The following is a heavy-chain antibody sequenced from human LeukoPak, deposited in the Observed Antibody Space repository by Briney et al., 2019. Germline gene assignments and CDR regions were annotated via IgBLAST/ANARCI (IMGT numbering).Heavy chain of an antibody. J-gene: IGHJ4*02. CDR1: GFTFNIYS. V-gene: IGHV3-48*01. Sequence: GGSLRLSCAAPGFTFNIYSMNWVRQAPGKGLEWVSYISSSGGTIYYADSVKGRFTASRDNAENSLYLQMNSLRAEDTAVYYCALYYGSGSYGGHWGQGTLVTVSS. D-gene: IGHD3-10*01. CDR2: ISSSGGTI. CDR3: ALYYGSGSYGGH.